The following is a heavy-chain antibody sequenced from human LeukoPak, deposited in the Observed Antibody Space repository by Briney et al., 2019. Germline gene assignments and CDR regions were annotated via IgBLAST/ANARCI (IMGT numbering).Heavy chain of an antibody. J-gene: IGHJ6*03. CDR1: GYSFTSYY. CDR3: ARGAVRYYMDV. CDR2: INPSGDST. Sequence: GASVKVSCKASGYSFTSYYMHRVRQAPGQGLEWMGIINPSGDSTSYAQKFQGRVTVTRDTSTSTVYMELSSLRSEDTAVYYCARGAVRYYMDVWGKGTTVTVSS. V-gene: IGHV1-46*01. D-gene: IGHD4-17*01.